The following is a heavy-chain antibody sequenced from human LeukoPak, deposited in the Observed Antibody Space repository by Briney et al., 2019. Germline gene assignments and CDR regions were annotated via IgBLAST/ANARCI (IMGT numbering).Heavy chain of an antibody. D-gene: IGHD3-9*01. CDR3: AKGRRYNILTGYYVSEVDP. CDR1: GFTFDDYG. Sequence: GGSLRLSCAASGFTFDDYGMSWVRQVPGKGLEWVSGNADSVKGRFTISRDNAKNSLYLQMNSLRVEDTAVYYCAKGRRYNILTGYYVSEVDPWGQGTLVTVSS. V-gene: IGHV3-20*04. J-gene: IGHJ5*02.